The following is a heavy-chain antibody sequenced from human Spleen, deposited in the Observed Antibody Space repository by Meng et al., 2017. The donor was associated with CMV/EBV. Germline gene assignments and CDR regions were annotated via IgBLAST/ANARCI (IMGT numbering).Heavy chain of an antibody. CDR1: GFTFSNYE. V-gene: IGHV3-48*03. Sequence: GGSLRLSCLASGFTFSNYEMNWVRQAPGKGLEWISYISISGTTIYYADSVKGRFTISRDNAENSLYLQMNSLRDEDTAVYFCARGAHWFDPWGQGTLVTVSS. CDR2: ISISGTTI. J-gene: IGHJ5*02. CDR3: ARGAHWFDP.